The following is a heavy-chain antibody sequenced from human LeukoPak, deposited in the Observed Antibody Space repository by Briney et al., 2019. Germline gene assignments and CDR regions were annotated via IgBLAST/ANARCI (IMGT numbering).Heavy chain of an antibody. J-gene: IGHJ6*02. CDR1: GFTSIAYA. Sequence: GGSLRLSCVGSGFTSIAYALTWARQAPGKGLEWVSAISGGGVTTYYADSVKGRFTISRDNSKNTLYLQMNSLRADDTAIYYCARNQQLGGHSYYYYGMDVWGQGTTVTVSS. D-gene: IGHD3-16*01. V-gene: IGHV3-23*01. CDR3: ARNQQLGGHSYYYYGMDV. CDR2: ISGGGVTT.